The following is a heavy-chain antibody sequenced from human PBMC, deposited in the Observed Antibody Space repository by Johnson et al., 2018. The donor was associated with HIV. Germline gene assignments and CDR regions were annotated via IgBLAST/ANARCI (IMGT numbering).Heavy chain of an antibody. D-gene: IGHD4-17*01. CDR2: IRYDGSNK. V-gene: IGHV3-30*02. J-gene: IGHJ3*02. CDR1: GFTFSSYG. Sequence: VQVVESGGGVVQPGGSLRLSCAASGFTFSSYGMHWVRQAPGKGLEWVAFIRYDGSNKYYADSVKGRFTISRDNSKNTLYLQMNSRRAEDTAVYYCAKDNSYGDLRDAFDIWGKGTMVTVSS. CDR3: AKDNSYGDLRDAFDI.